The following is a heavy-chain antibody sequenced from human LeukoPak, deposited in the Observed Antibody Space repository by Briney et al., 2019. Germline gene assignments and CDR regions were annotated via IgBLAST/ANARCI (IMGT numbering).Heavy chain of an antibody. CDR1: VYTFTSYY. D-gene: IGHD2-15*01. J-gene: IGHJ4*02. Sequence: ASLKVSCKASVYTFTSYYIVWVRHAPGQGLEWMGRIDPSGGSTSYAQKFQGRVTMTRGTSTSTVYMELSSLISEDTAVYYCARNSGSGFDYWGQGTLVTVSS. CDR3: ARNSGSGFDY. V-gene: IGHV1-46*01. CDR2: IDPSGGST.